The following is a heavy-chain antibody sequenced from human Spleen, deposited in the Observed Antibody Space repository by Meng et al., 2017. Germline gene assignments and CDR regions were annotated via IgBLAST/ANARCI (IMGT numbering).Heavy chain of an antibody. J-gene: IGHJ4*02. D-gene: IGHD4-11*01. CDR2: INHSGST. CDR1: GGSFSDYY. V-gene: IGHV4-34*01. Sequence: GVVMPSDTLSLTCFVSGGSFSDYYWSWIRQPPGKGLEWIGEINHSGSTNYNPSLESRATISVDTSQNNLSLKLSSVTAADSAVYYCARGPTTMAHDFDYWGQGTLVTVSS. CDR3: ARGPTTMAHDFDY.